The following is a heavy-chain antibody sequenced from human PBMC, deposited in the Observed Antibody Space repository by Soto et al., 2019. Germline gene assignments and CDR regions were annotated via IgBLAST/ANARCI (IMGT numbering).Heavy chain of an antibody. CDR2: INPSGGST. CDR3: ARLGIAVAGTIGKNWFDH. Sequence: ASVKVSCKASGYTFTSYYMHWVRQAPGQGLEWMGIINPSGGSTSYAQKFQGRVTMTRDTSTSTVYMELSSLRSEDTAVYCCARLGIAVAGTIGKNWFDHWGQGTLVTVSS. J-gene: IGHJ5*02. V-gene: IGHV1-46*03. CDR1: GYTFTSYY. D-gene: IGHD6-19*01.